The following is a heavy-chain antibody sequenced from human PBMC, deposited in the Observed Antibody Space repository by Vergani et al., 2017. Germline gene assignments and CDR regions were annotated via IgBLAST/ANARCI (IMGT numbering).Heavy chain of an antibody. CDR1: GFTFSSYA. D-gene: IGHD3-22*01. Sequence: EVQLLESGGGLVQPGGSLRLSCAASGFTFSSYAMSWVRQAPGTGLEWVSAISGSGGSTYYADSVKGRFTISRDNSKNTLYLQMNSLRAEDTAVYYCAKRGALYYYDSSGYYNILGKVTDWYFDLWGRGTLVTVSS. V-gene: IGHV3-23*01. CDR3: AKRGALYYYDSSGYYNILGKVTDWYFDL. J-gene: IGHJ2*01. CDR2: ISGSGGST.